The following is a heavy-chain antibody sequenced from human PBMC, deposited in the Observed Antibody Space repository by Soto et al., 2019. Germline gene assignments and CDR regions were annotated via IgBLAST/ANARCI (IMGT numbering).Heavy chain of an antibody. CDR1: GGTFSSYA. CDR2: IIPIFGTA. V-gene: IGHV1-69*13. J-gene: IGHJ4*02. CDR3: AYSSGWPLNFDF. D-gene: IGHD6-25*01. Sequence: SVKVSCKASGGTFSSYAISWVRQAPGQGLEWMGGIIPIFGTANYAQRFQGRVTITADESTSTAYMELSSLRSEDTAVYYCAYSSGWPLNFDFWAQGNLVTVSS.